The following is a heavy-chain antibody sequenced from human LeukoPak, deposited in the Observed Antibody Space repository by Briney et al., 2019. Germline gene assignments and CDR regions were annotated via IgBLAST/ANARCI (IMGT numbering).Heavy chain of an antibody. CDR3: ASVYNYGMDV. V-gene: IGHV1-46*01. J-gene: IGHJ6*02. Sequence: ASVKVSCKASGYTFTGYYMHWVRQAPGQGLEWMGILNPSGGSTSYAQKFQGRATLTRATSTSTVYMELSSLRSEDTAVYYCASVYNYGMDVWGQGTTVIVSS. CDR1: GYTFTGYY. CDR2: LNPSGGST.